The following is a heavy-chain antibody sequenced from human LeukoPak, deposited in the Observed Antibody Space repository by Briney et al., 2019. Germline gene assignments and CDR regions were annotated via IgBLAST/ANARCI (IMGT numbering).Heavy chain of an antibody. CDR2: ISAYNGNT. CDR1: GYTFTSYG. D-gene: IGHD6-19*01. V-gene: IGHV1-18*01. Sequence: GASVKVPCKASGYTFTSYGISWVRQAPGQGLEWMGWISAYNGNTNYAQKLQGRVTMTTDTSTSTAYMELMSLRSDDTAAYYCARDRGGIAVAGTVYWGQGTLVTVSS. CDR3: ARDRGGIAVAGTVY. J-gene: IGHJ4*02.